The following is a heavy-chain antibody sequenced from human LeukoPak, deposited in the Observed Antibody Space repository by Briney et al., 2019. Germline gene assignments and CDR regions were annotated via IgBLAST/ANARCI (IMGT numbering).Heavy chain of an antibody. CDR3: ARHIFPDGSPFDS. D-gene: IGHD3-10*01. Sequence: SETLSLTCTVSGDSITNNHWSWIRQPPVKGLEWLGHISYTGNTNYNPPLKSRLNISVDTSKNHFSLTLTSVTAADTALYYCARHIFPDGSPFDSWGRGSLVTVSS. CDR1: GDSITNNH. CDR2: ISYTGNT. J-gene: IGHJ4*02. V-gene: IGHV4-59*08.